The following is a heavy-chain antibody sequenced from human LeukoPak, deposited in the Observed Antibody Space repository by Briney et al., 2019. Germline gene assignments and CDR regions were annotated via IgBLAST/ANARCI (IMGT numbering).Heavy chain of an antibody. Sequence: GGSLRLSCAASGFTFSNAWMSWVRQAPGKGLEWVGRIKSKTDGGTTDYAAPVKGRFTISRDDSKNTLYLQMNSLKTEDTAVYYCTRGKTGYGGYNYWGQGTLVTVSS. CDR2: IKSKTDGGTT. V-gene: IGHV3-15*01. J-gene: IGHJ4*02. CDR1: GFTFSNAW. D-gene: IGHD5-12*01. CDR3: TRGKTGYGGYNY.